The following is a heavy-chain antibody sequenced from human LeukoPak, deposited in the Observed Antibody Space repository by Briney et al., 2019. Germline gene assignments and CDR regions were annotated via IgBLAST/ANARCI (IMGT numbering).Heavy chain of an antibody. CDR3: AKRRTTVTTMDYFDY. D-gene: IGHD4-17*01. J-gene: IGHJ4*02. CDR1: GFIFSNYA. CDR2: ISGGAGTP. V-gene: IGHV3-23*01. Sequence: GGSLRLSCAASGFIFSNYAMSWVRQAPGKGLEWVSGISGGAGTPYYADSVKGRFTISRDNSKSTLYLQMSSLRAEDTAVYYCAKRRTTVTTMDYFDYWGQGTLVTVSS.